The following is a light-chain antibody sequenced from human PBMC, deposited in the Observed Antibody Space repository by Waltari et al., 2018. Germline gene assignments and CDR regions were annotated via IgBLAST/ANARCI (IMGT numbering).Light chain of an antibody. CDR2: WAS. CDR1: QNLLYNSDHKNY. Sequence: DIVMTQSPDSLAGSLGERVTINCRSSQNLLYNSDHKNYLAWFQQKPGQPPKLLIYWASTRESGVPDRFSGSGSGTEFTLTISSLQAADVAVYYCQQCYSTPYTFGQGTKLEIK. J-gene: IGKJ2*01. CDR3: QQCYSTPYT. V-gene: IGKV4-1*01.